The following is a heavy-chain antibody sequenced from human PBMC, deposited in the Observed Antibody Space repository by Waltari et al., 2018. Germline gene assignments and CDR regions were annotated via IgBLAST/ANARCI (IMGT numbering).Heavy chain of an antibody. CDR2: ISNDGNNK. D-gene: IGHD5-12*01. V-gene: IGHV3-30*18. CDR1: GLIFSNRN. J-gene: IGHJ4*02. CDR3: VKYSGFDYFFDY. Sequence: QMQLVESGGGVVQPGRSLSSSCADSGLIFSNRNMHWVRQAPGQGLEWVAGISNDGNNKDYADSVKTRFTVSRENSKNTLYLQINSLRDDDTAVYYCVKYSGFDYFFDYWGQGTLVTVSS.